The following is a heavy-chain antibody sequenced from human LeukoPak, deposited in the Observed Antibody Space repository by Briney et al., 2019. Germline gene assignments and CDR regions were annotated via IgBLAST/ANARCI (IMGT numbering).Heavy chain of an antibody. J-gene: IGHJ5*01. CDR1: GGSISSYY. CDR2: IYYSGST. Sequence: SETLSLTCTVSGGSISSYYWSWIRQPPGKGLEWIGYIYYSGSTNYNPSLKSRVTISVDTSKNQFSLKLSSVTAADTAVYYCARDPTTGYSSEVWFDSWGQGTLVTVSS. V-gene: IGHV4-59*12. CDR3: ARDPTTGYSSEVWFDS. D-gene: IGHD6-25*01.